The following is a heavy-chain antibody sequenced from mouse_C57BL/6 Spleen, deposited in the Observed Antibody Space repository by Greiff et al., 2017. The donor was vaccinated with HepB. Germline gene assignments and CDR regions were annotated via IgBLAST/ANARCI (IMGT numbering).Heavy chain of an antibody. CDR3: ARGGYYVLDWYFDV. CDR1: GFTFSDYG. D-gene: IGHD2-3*01. CDR2: ISSGSSTI. J-gene: IGHJ1*03. V-gene: IGHV5-17*01. Sequence: EVNLVESGGGLVKPGGSLKLSCAASGFTFSDYGMHWVRQAPEKGLEWVAYISSGSSTIYYADTVKGRFTISRDNAKNTLFLQMTSLRSEDTAMYYCARGGYYVLDWYFDVWGTGTTVTVSS.